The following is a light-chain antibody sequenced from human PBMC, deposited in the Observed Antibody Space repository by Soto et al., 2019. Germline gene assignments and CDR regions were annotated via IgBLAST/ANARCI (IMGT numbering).Light chain of an antibody. J-gene: IGKJ5*01. CDR3: QQTYSTPPT. CDR1: QSISTY. CDR2: AAS. V-gene: IGKV1-39*01. Sequence: DIQMTQSPSSLSASVGDRVTITCRASQSISTYLNWYQQKPGKAPKLLIFAASSLHPGVPSRFAGSGSGTDFTLTISSLQPEDFATYYCQQTYSTPPTFGQGTRLEIK.